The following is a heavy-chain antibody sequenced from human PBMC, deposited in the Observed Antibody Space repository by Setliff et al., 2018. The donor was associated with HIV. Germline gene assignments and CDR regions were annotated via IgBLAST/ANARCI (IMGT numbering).Heavy chain of an antibody. CDR2: IRHDGSNK. V-gene: IGHV3-30*02. J-gene: IGHJ5*02. D-gene: IGHD2-8*01. CDR3: VRDDTNGPNSLDP. Sequence: WIRQSPGKGLEWVAFIRHDGSNKYYADSVKGRFTISRDNSKNTLYLQMNSLRAEDTAVYYCVRDDTNGPNSLDPWGQGTLVTVSS.